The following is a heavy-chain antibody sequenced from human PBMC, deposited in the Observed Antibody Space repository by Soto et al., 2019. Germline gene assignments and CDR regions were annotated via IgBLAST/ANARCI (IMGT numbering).Heavy chain of an antibody. CDR2: ISGYNGKT. V-gene: IGHV1-18*01. D-gene: IGHD2-21*02. CDR1: GYTFTSYG. Sequence: QVQLVQSGGEVRKPGASVTVSCKASGYTFTSYGISWVRQAPGQGLEWMGWISGYNGKTNYAQKVQDRVTMTTDTATSTVYLELRSLRFDDTAVYYCAREGDVPYHYYGMDVWGQGTTVTVSS. J-gene: IGHJ6*02. CDR3: AREGDVPYHYYGMDV.